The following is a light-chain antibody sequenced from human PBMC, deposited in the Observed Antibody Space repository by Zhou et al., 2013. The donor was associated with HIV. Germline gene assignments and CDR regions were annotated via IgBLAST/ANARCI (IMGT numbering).Light chain of an antibody. CDR1: QSVRKS. Sequence: EIVLTQSPATLSLSPGDRATLSCRASQSVRKSLAWYQQKRGQAPRLLIYDASNRATGIPARFSGSGSGPDFTLTISSLEPEDFAVYYCQQRSNWPWTFGQGTKVEIK. CDR2: DAS. CDR3: QQRSNWPWT. J-gene: IGKJ1*01. V-gene: IGKV3-11*01.